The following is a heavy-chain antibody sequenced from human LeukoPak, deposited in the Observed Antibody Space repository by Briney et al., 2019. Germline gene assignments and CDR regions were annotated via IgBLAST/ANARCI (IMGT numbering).Heavy chain of an antibody. V-gene: IGHV1-18*01. Sequence: GASVNVSCKASGYTFTSYGISWVRQAPGQGLEWMGWISAHNGNTNYAQKLQGRVTMTTDTSTSTAYMELRSLRSDDTAVYYCARDVRHDSSGYYTGYYYYGMDVWGQGTTVTVSS. CDR3: ARDVRHDSSGYYTGYYYYGMDV. J-gene: IGHJ6*02. D-gene: IGHD3-22*01. CDR1: GYTFTSYG. CDR2: ISAHNGNT.